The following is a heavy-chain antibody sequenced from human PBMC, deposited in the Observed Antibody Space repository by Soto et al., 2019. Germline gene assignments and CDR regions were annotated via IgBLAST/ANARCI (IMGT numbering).Heavy chain of an antibody. D-gene: IGHD3-10*01. CDR3: ARDSVGRGGGMDV. CDR2: IYSGGAT. V-gene: IGHV3-53*01. Sequence: EVQLAESGGGLIQPGGSLRLSCAASGFTVSSNYMTWVRQAPGKGLEWVTVIYSGGATYYADPVKGRFTISRDKSKNTVYLQMNGLRAEDTAVYYCARDSVGRGGGMDVWGQGTTVTVSS. CDR1: GFTVSSNY. J-gene: IGHJ6*02.